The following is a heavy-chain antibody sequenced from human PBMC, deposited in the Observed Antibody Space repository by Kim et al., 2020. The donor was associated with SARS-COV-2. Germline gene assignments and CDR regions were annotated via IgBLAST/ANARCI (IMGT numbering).Heavy chain of an antibody. Sequence: SETLSLTCTVSGGSISSGGYYWSWIRQHPGKGLEWIGYIYYSGSTYYNPSLKSRVIISVDTSKNQFSLKLSSVTAADTAVYYCARGAEISSSWYGGLYYYGMDVWGQGTTVTVSS. V-gene: IGHV4-31*03. CDR3: ARGAEISSSWYGGLYYYGMDV. J-gene: IGHJ6*02. CDR2: IYYSGST. CDR1: GGSISSGGYY. D-gene: IGHD6-13*01.